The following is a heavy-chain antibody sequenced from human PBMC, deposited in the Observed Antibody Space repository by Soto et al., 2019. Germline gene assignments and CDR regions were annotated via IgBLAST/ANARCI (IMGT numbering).Heavy chain of an antibody. CDR1: GYTFTSYG. V-gene: IGHV1-18*01. J-gene: IGHJ4*02. D-gene: IGHD3-10*01. Sequence: QVQLVQSGAEVKKPGASVKVSCKASGYTFTSYGITWVRQAPGQGLEWLGWISAYNGNTNYAQKLQGRVTMTTDTSTSTAYMELRSMRSDDTAVYYCARGPAYCSGSYMPPCDYWGQGTLVTVSS. CDR2: ISAYNGNT. CDR3: ARGPAYCSGSYMPPCDY.